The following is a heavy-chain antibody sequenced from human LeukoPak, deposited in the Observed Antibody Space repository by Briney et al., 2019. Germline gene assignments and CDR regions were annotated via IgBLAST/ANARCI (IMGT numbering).Heavy chain of an antibody. Sequence: GGALRLSCAASGFTFSSYEMNWVRQAPGKGLEWVSAISRSGESPYLADSVKGRFTITRDNTNNSLYLQMNSLGAGDTAIYYCVKHGPVLSIFRAFDYWGQGTLVTVSS. CDR1: GFTFSSYE. CDR3: VKHGPVLSIFRAFDY. J-gene: IGHJ4*02. V-gene: IGHV3-23*01. D-gene: IGHD3-3*02. CDR2: ISRSGESP.